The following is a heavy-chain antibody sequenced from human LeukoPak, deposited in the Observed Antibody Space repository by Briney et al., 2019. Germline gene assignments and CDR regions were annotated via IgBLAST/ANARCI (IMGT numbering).Heavy chain of an antibody. V-gene: IGHV1-69*05. J-gene: IGHJ5*02. D-gene: IGHD3-3*01. Sequence: SMTVSCKASTRTFSSFATSWDRQPPRQGLEWMGGVLPIFSPTNYTKKFQGRVTITTDESTSTAYMELGRLRSEDTAVYDCARDRHCVFWSGGPGGFDPWGQGTRVTVSS. CDR3: ARDRHCVFWSGGPGGFDP. CDR1: TRTFSSFA. CDR2: VLPIFSPT.